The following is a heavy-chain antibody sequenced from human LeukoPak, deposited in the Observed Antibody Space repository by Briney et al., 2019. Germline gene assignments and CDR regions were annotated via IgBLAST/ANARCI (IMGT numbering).Heavy chain of an antibody. CDR2: ISYDGSNK. CDR3: AKGRGRYCSSTSCYMGGDY. CDR1: GSTFSSYG. D-gene: IGHD2-2*02. V-gene: IGHV3-30*18. Sequence: PGGSLRLSCAASGSTFSSYGMHWVRQAPGKGLEWVAVISYDGSNKYYADSVKGRFTISRDNSKNTLYLQMNSLRAEDTAVYYCAKGRGRYCSSTSCYMGGDYWGQGTLVTVSS. J-gene: IGHJ4*02.